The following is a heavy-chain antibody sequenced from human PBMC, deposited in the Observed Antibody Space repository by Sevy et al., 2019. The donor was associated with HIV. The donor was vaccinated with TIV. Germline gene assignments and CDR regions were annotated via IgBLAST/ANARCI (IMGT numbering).Heavy chain of an antibody. CDR2: ISYDGNDK. CDR3: ARPRANYVDNYFFYAMDV. Sequence: GGSLRLSCAASGFAFSNYYAMYWVRQAPGKGLKWVALISYDGNDKYYADSVKGRFTISRDNFKNTLYLQMNSLTAEDTAVYYCARPRANYVDNYFFYAMDVRGQGTTVTVSS. D-gene: IGHD4-17*01. CDR1: GFAFSNYYA. V-gene: IGHV3-30-3*01. J-gene: IGHJ6*02.